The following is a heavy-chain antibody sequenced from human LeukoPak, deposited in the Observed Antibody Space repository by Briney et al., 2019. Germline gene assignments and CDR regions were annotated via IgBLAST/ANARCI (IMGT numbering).Heavy chain of an antibody. V-gene: IGHV3-49*04. CDR2: IRSKAYGGTT. CDR3: TRGPGYYYDSSALDY. Sequence: GGSLRLSCTASGFTFGDYAMSWVRQAPGKWLEWVGFIRSKAYGGTTEYAASVKGRFTISRDDSKSIAYLQMNSLKTEDTAVYYCTRGPGYYYDSSALDYWGQGTLVTVSS. J-gene: IGHJ4*02. D-gene: IGHD3-22*01. CDR1: GFTFGDYA.